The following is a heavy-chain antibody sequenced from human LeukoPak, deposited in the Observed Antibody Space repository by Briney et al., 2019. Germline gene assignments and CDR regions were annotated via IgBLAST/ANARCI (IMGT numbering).Heavy chain of an antibody. CDR1: GFTFSVYW. CDR3: ARDSDWLLFDY. Sequence: GGSLTLSCAASGFTFSVYWMHWVRQVPGKGLVWVSRIHREGTTTIYADSVKGRFTISRDNGKNTLYLHMNSLRADDTAVYYCARDSDWLLFDYRGKGTLVTVSS. CDR2: IHREGTTT. J-gene: IGHJ4*02. D-gene: IGHD3-9*01. V-gene: IGHV3-74*01.